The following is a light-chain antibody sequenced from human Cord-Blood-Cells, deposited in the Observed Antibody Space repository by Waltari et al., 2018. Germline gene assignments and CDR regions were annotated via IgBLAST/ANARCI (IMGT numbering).Light chain of an antibody. CDR3: QQYGSSPLT. J-gene: IGKJ4*01. Sequence: EIVLTQSVGTLSLSPVEIANPHCRASQSVSSSYLACDQQKPGQAPRLLIYGASSRATGIPDRFSGSGSGTDFTLTISRLEPEDFAVYYCQQYGSSPLTFGGGTKVEIK. CDR2: GAS. CDR1: QSVSSSY. V-gene: IGKV3-20*01.